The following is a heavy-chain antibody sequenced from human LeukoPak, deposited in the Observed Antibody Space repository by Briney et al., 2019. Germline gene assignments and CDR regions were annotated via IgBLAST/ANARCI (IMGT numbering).Heavy chain of an antibody. V-gene: IGHV3-30*04. CDR2: ISYDGSNK. CDR1: GFTFSSYA. J-gene: IGHJ6*03. Sequence: GGSLRLSCAASGFTFSSYAMHWVRQAPGKGLEWVAVISYDGSNKYYADSVKGRSTISRDNSRNTLYLQMNSLRAEDTAVYYCARGPYNGGNSTPGTGYYYYMDVWGKGTTVTISS. D-gene: IGHD4-23*01. CDR3: ARGPYNGGNSTPGTGYYYYMDV.